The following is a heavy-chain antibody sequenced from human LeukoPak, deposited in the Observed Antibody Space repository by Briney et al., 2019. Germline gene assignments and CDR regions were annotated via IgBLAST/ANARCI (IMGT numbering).Heavy chain of an antibody. CDR3: ARDDYSNPRGFDY. J-gene: IGHJ4*02. D-gene: IGHD4-11*01. Sequence: ASVKVSCKASGYTFTSYYMYWVRQAPGQGLEWMGIINPSGGSTSYAQKFQGRVTMTRDMSTSTVYMELSSLRSEDTAVYYCARDDYSNPRGFDYWGQGTLVTVSS. CDR2: INPSGGST. V-gene: IGHV1-46*01. CDR1: GYTFTSYY.